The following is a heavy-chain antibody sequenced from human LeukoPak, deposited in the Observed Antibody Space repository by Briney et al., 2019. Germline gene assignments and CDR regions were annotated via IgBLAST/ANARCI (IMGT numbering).Heavy chain of an antibody. V-gene: IGHV3-23*01. D-gene: IGHD2-15*01. Sequence: GGSLRLSCAASGFTLSSYAMSWVRQAPGKGLEWVSAISQTGNTYHADSVNGRFTISRDSSTNTLFLQMNRLRPEDAAVYYCAKAAVTTCRGAFCYPFDYWGLGTLVTVSS. J-gene: IGHJ4*02. CDR3: AKAAVTTCRGAFCYPFDY. CDR1: GFTLSSYA. CDR2: ISQTGNT.